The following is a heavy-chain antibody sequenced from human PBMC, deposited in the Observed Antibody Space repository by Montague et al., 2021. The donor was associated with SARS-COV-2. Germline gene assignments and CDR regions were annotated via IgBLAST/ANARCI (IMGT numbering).Heavy chain of an antibody. CDR1: GGSISSSSYF. CDR2: IYYSGST. CDR3: ARAFIAAAGTTSFDY. J-gene: IGHJ4*02. D-gene: IGHD6-13*01. V-gene: IGHV4-39*01. Sequence: SETLSLTCTVSGGSISSSSYFWGWIRQPPGKGLEWIGSIYYSGSTYYNLSLKSRVTISVDTSKNQFSLKLSSVTAADTAVYYCARAFIAAAGTTSFDYWGQGTLVTVSS.